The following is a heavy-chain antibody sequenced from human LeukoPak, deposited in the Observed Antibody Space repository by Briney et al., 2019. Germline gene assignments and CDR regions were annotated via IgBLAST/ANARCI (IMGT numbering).Heavy chain of an antibody. CDR3: AKGTSACDY. Sequence: PGGSLRLSCAASGFTFSSYAMHWVRQAPGKGLEWVSVISGGGDSTNYADSVKGRFTISRDNSKNTLYLQMNSLRAADTAVYYCAKGTSACDYWGQGTLVTVSS. CDR2: ISGGGDST. CDR1: GFTFSSYA. D-gene: IGHD2-2*01. J-gene: IGHJ4*02. V-gene: IGHV3-23*01.